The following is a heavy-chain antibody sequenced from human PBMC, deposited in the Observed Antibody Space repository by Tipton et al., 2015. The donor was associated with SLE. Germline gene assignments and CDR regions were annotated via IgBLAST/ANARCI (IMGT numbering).Heavy chain of an antibody. CDR2: IYYTGST. CDR1: GGSISSYY. Sequence: TLSLTCAVSGGSISSYYWSWIRPPPGKGLEWIWYIYYTGSTYYNPSLKSRVTISVDTSKNQSSLKLSSVTAADTAVYYCANYDILTGYLDYWGQGTLVTV. CDR3: ANYDILTGYLDY. V-gene: IGHV4-59*01. J-gene: IGHJ4*02. D-gene: IGHD3-9*01.